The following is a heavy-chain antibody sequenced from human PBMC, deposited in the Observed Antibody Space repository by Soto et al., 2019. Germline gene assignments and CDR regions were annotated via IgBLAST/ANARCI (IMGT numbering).Heavy chain of an antibody. D-gene: IGHD2-8*01. Sequence: PGESLKISCRGSGYSFSTYWIAWVRQVPGKGLEWMGIIFPGDSDTIYSPAFQGQVTISADKSSNTAYLQWRSLKASDTAMYYCARQGIRRFCSNDVCRYYFDCSGQGTPVTVSS. J-gene: IGHJ4*02. CDR1: GYSFSTYW. CDR3: ARQGIRRFCSNDVCRYYFDC. V-gene: IGHV5-51*01. CDR2: IFPGDSDT.